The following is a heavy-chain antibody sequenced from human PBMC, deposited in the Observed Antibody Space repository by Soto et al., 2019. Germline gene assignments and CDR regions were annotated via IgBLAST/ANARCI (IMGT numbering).Heavy chain of an antibody. V-gene: IGHV1-18*01. CDR1: GYTFNSYG. J-gene: IGHJ3*02. Sequence: QVHLVQSGAEVKKPGAAVKVSCKASGYTFNSYGVTWVRQAPGQGLEWMGWIITYNANTKYSQKMQGRVTMTTDESTSPASMELSSLRSDETAVYYCSRGTSWYYAIDIWGQGTVVTVSS. CDR2: IITYNANT. CDR3: SRGTSWYYAIDI. D-gene: IGHD2-21*01.